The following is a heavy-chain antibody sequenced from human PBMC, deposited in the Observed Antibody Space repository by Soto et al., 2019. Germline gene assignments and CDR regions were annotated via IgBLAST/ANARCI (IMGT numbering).Heavy chain of an antibody. CDR3: AHRGMYFYCGS. D-gene: IGHD3-16*01. CDR2: IFGDNDK. Sequence: QITLKESGPTLVSPTQTLTLTCTFSGFSLTRNGVGVGWIRQPPVKALEWLALIFGDNDKRYSPSLRNRLTITKDTSKNQVVLTMIAMDPDDTATYYCAHRGMYFYCGSWGQGTLVTVSS. J-gene: IGHJ4*02. V-gene: IGHV2-5*02. CDR1: GFSLTRNGVG.